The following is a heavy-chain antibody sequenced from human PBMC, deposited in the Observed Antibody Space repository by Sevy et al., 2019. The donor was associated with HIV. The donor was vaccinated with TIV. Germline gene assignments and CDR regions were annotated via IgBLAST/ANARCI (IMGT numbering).Heavy chain of an antibody. V-gene: IGHV4-59*01. Sequence: SETLSLTCGVSGDSICGYYWNWIRQPPGKGLEWIGYIFYTKSTTYNSSLKSRVTISKDTSKNQFSLKLSSVTAADTAVYYCARDTYSSSWLLRQNYAYDIWGQGTMVTVSS. J-gene: IGHJ3*02. CDR3: ARDTYSSSWLLRQNYAYDI. CDR2: IFYTKST. D-gene: IGHD6-13*01. CDR1: GDSICGYY.